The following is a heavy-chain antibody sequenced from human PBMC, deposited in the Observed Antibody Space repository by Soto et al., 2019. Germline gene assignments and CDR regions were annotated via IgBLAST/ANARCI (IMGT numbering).Heavy chain of an antibody. CDR2: IYYSGST. D-gene: IGHD3-10*01. V-gene: IGHV4-39*07. CDR1: GGSITSRNYY. Sequence: SETLSLTCTVSGGSITSRNYYWGWIRQPPGKGLEWIGYIYYSGSTYYNPSLKSRVTISVDRSKNQFSLKLSSVTAADTAVYYCAREGGGRDYYGMDVWGQGTTVTVSS. CDR3: AREGGGRDYYGMDV. J-gene: IGHJ6*02.